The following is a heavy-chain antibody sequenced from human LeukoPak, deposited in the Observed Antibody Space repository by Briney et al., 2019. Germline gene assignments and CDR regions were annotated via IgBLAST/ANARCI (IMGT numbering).Heavy chain of an antibody. V-gene: IGHV4-34*01. Sequence: PSETLSLTCAVYGGSFSGYYWSWIRQPPGKGLEWIGEINHSGSTNYNPSLKSRVTISVDTSKNQFSLKLSSVTAADTAVYYCARRSRASRYCSGGSCPTGCFDYWGQGTLVTVSS. CDR1: GGSFSGYY. CDR3: ARRSRASRYCSGGSCPTGCFDY. J-gene: IGHJ4*02. D-gene: IGHD2-15*01. CDR2: INHSGST.